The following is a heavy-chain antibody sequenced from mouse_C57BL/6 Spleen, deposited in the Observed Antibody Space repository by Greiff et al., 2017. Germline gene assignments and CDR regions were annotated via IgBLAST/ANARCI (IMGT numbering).Heavy chain of an antibody. CDR3: ARWVLRSPYYFDY. J-gene: IGHJ2*01. CDR2: INPSSGYT. CDR1: GYTFTSYW. D-gene: IGHD1-1*01. V-gene: IGHV1-7*01. Sequence: QVQLQQSGAELAKPGASVKLSCKASGYTFTSYWMHWVKQRPGQGLEWIGYINPSSGYTKYNQKFKDKATLTADKSSSTAYMQLSSLTYEDSAVYYCARWVLRSPYYFDYWGQGTTLTVSS.